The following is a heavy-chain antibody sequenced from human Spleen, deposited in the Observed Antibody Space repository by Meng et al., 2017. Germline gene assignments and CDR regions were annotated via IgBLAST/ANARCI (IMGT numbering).Heavy chain of an antibody. CDR2: INADSGGT. J-gene: IGHJ4*02. Sequence: ASVKVSCKASGYTFTGYYMHWVRQAPGQGLEWVGRINADSGGTNYAQKFQGRVTVTRDTSISTAYMELSGLRSDDTAMYYCARDEDISAAGKLFGDYWGQGTLVTVYS. CDR1: GYTFTGYY. CDR3: ARDEDISAAGKLFGDY. D-gene: IGHD6-13*01. V-gene: IGHV1-2*06.